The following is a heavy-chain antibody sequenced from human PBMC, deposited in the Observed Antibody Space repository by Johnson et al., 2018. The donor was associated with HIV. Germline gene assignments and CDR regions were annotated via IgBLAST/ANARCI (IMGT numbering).Heavy chain of an antibody. Sequence: VHLVESGGGLVQPGGSLRLSCAASGLSVSNNYMSWVRQAPGKGLEWVSVLWSGGNTWYAGSVTGRFTISRDNSKNTLYLQMNSLRAGDTAVYYCARAGVGAGAFDIWGQGTMVTVSS. CDR3: ARAGVGAGAFDI. V-gene: IGHV3-66*01. CDR1: GLSVSNNY. D-gene: IGHD1-26*01. CDR2: LWSGGNT. J-gene: IGHJ3*02.